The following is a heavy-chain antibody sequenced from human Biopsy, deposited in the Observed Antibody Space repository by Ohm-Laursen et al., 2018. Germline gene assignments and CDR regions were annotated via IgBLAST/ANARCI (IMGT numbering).Heavy chain of an antibody. Sequence: TLSLTCAVSSDPTSNYYWIWIRQSPGKGLEWIGYIYYTGSTNYNPSVKSRVTISVDTSKNQFSLKLNSVTAADTAMYFCARDSRGGHLNTTLITGKNLDSWGQGILVTVSS. CDR3: ARDSRGGHLNTTLITGKNLDS. D-gene: IGHD3-16*01. CDR1: SDPTSNYY. V-gene: IGHV4-59*12. CDR2: IYYTGST. J-gene: IGHJ4*02.